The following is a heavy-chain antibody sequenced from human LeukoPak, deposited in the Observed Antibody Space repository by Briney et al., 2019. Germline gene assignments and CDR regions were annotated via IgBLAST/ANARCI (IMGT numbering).Heavy chain of an antibody. V-gene: IGHV1-46*01. J-gene: IGHJ5*02. D-gene: IGHD5-18*01. CDR1: GYTFTSYA. CDR3: ARGALYGYGSWGRRSPGENWFDP. Sequence: GASVEVSCKASGYTFTSYAMNWVRQAPGQGPEWMGVISPSGGSTTYAQKFQGRVTLTRDMSTSTDYLELSSLRSDDTAVYYCARGALYGYGSWGRRSPGENWFDPWGQGTLVTVSS. CDR2: ISPSGGST.